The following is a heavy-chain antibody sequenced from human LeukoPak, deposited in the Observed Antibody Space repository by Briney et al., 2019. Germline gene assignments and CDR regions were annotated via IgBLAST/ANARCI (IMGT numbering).Heavy chain of an antibody. D-gene: IGHD3-10*01. J-gene: IGHJ4*02. CDR1: GGSFSGYY. CDR3: ARSLWFGEY. Sequence: SETLSLTCAVYGGSFSGYYWSWIRQPPGKGLEWIGEINHSGSTNYNPSLKSRVTISVDTSKNQFSLKLSSVTAADTAVYYCARSLWFGEYWGQGTLVTVSS. CDR2: INHSGST. V-gene: IGHV4-34*01.